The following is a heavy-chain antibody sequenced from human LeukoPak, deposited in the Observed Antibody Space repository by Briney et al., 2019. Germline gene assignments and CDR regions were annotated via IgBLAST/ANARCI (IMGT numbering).Heavy chain of an antibody. J-gene: IGHJ3*02. Sequence: GGSLRLSCAASKVTFSGYEMNWVRQAPGKGLEWVSYISSSGSTIYYADSVKGRFTISRDNVKKSLYLQMNSLRAEDTAVYYCARDLFLWGAFDIWGQGTMVTVSS. V-gene: IGHV3-48*03. CDR3: ARDLFLWGAFDI. CDR1: KVTFSGYE. CDR2: ISSSGSTI. D-gene: IGHD2/OR15-2a*01.